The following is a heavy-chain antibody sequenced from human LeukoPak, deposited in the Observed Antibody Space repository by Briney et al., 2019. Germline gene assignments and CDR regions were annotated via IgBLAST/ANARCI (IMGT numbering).Heavy chain of an antibody. V-gene: IGHV1-2*06. CDR3: AREGSWYSADY. CDR2: INPNSGGT. Sequence: ASVKVSCKASGYTFTGYYMHWVRQAPGQGLEWMGRINPNSGGTNYAQEFRGRVTMTRDTSISTAYMELSRLRSDDTAVFYCAREGSWYSADYWGQGTLVTVSS. J-gene: IGHJ4*02. D-gene: IGHD6-13*01. CDR1: GYTFTGYY.